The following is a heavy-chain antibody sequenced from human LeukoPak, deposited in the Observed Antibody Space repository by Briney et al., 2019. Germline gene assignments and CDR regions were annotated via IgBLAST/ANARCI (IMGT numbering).Heavy chain of an antibody. CDR1: GYRFATYW. D-gene: IGHD3-10*01. V-gene: IGHV5-51*01. J-gene: IGHJ6*02. Sequence: GDSLKISWKGSGYRFATYWIGGVRQMPGKGLELMGIIYPGDSETRYSPSFQGQIPISADKSTSTAYLQWSSLKVSDTATYYCARSLPGTMLRGYGMDVWGQGTTVTVSS. CDR2: IYPGDSET. CDR3: ARSLPGTMLRGYGMDV.